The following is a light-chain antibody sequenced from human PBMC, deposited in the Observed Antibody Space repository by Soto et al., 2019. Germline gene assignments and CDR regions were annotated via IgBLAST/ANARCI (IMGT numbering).Light chain of an antibody. CDR1: QSLLHSNGYNY. CDR2: LGS. CDR3: MQALQISLT. J-gene: IGKJ4*02. Sequence: DIVMTQSPLSLPVTPGEPASISCRSSQSLLHSNGYNYLDWYLQKPGQSPQLLIYLGSNRASGVPDRFSGSGSGKNFTLKISRVEAEDVGVYYCMQALQISLTFGGGTKVEIK. V-gene: IGKV2-28*01.